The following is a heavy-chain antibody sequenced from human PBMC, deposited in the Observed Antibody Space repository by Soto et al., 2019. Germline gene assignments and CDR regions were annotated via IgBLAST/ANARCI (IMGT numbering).Heavy chain of an antibody. J-gene: IGHJ3*02. D-gene: IGHD2-21*01. CDR3: AKGSGRDCYNGLDDAFDI. Sequence: EVQLVESGGGLVQPGRSLRLSCAASGFTFDDYAMHWVRQAPGKGLEWVSGISWNSGSIGYADSVKGRFTISRDNAKNSLYLQMNSLRAEDTALYYCAKGSGRDCYNGLDDAFDIWGQGTMVTVSS. V-gene: IGHV3-9*01. CDR2: ISWNSGSI. CDR1: GFTFDDYA.